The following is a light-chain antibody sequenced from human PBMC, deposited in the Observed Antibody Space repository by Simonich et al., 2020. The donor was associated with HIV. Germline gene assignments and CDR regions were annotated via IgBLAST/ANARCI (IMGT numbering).Light chain of an antibody. CDR1: QSVLYSSNNKND. J-gene: IGKJ1*01. V-gene: IGKV4-1*01. Sequence: DIVMTQSPDSLAVSLGERATINCKSNQSVLYSSNNKNDLAWYQQKPGQPPNLLIYWASTRESGVPDRFSASGSGTDFTLTISSLQAEDVAVYYCQQYYSSPPTFGQGTKVEIK. CDR2: WAS. CDR3: QQYYSSPPT.